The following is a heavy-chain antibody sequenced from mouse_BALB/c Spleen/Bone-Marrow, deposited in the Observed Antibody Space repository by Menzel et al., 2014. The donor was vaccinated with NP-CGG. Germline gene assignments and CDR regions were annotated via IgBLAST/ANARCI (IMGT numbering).Heavy chain of an antibody. V-gene: IGHV5-6-5*01. CDR3: ARVYGWYFDV. CDR1: GFTFSSYA. J-gene: IGHJ1*01. D-gene: IGHD1-1*01. CDR2: ISSGGST. Sequence: EVQRVESGGGLVKPGGSLKLSCAASGFTFSSYAMSWVRQTPEKRLEWVASISSGGSTYYPDSGKGRFTISRDNAKNTLYLQMSSLKSEDTAMYYCARVYGWYFDVWGAGTTVTVSS.